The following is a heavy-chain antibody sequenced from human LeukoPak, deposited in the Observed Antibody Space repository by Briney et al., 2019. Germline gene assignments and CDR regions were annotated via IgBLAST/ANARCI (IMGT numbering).Heavy chain of an antibody. CDR3: AKGRAGIDY. J-gene: IGHJ4*02. CDR1: GFTFSSHA. Sequence: PGGSLRLSCAASGFTFSSHAMSWVRQAPGKGLEWISGISGSGGSTYYADSVKGRFTISRDNSKNTLYVQMNSLRAEDTAVYYCAKGRAGIDYWGQGTLVIVSS. CDR2: ISGSGGST. D-gene: IGHD6-19*01. V-gene: IGHV3-23*01.